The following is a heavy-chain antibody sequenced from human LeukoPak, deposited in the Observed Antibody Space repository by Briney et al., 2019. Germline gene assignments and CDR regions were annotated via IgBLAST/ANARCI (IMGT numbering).Heavy chain of an antibody. CDR1: GFTFSSYA. D-gene: IGHD3-10*01. CDR3: ARDMAEDYCSGSYSAYYYGMDV. V-gene: IGHV3-30*04. CDR2: ILYTVSKK. J-gene: IGHJ6*01. Sequence: GGSLRLSCAASGFTFSSYAMHWVRQAPGKGLEWVAVILYTVSKKYSADSVKGRFTNSRDNTKSTLYLQMNSLRAEDTAVYYCARDMAEDYCSGSYSAYYYGMDVWGQGTTVTVSS.